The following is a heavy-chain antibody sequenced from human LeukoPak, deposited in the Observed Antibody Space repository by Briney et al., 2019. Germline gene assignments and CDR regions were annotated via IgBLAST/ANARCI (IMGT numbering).Heavy chain of an antibody. J-gene: IGHJ5*02. Sequence: ASVKVSCKSSGYTFTSYYMHWVRQAPGQGLEWMGLINPSGSSKSYAQKFQGRLSPTRDMSTSTDYMELSSLRSEDTDVYYCARDNSVGDTAWWFDPWGQGTLVTVSS. CDR1: GYTFTSYY. CDR3: ARDNSVGDTAWWFDP. V-gene: IGHV1-46*01. D-gene: IGHD1-26*01. CDR2: INPSGSSK.